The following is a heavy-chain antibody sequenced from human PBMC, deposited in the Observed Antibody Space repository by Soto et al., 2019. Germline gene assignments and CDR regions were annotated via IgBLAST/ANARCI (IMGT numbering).Heavy chain of an antibody. D-gene: IGHD2-2*01. CDR2: ISGGGDKT. Sequence: EVQLLESGGGWVQPGGSLRLSCEASGVTFSSYAMSWVRQGPGKGLEWVSAISGGGDKTFYTDSVKGRFTISRDNSKNTLYLQMNSLRAEDTAVYYCARSPSQYNYFDDWGQGTLVTVSS. V-gene: IGHV3-23*01. CDR1: GVTFSSYA. J-gene: IGHJ4*02. CDR3: ARSPSQYNYFDD.